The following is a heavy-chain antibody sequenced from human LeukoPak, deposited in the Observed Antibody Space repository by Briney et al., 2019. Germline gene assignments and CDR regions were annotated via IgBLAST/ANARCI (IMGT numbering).Heavy chain of an antibody. D-gene: IGHD3-10*01. CDR1: GGSISSSSYY. V-gene: IGHV4-39*07. CDR3: ARGGDTMVRGVIIIQKTPYYFDY. J-gene: IGHJ4*02. CDR2: IYYSGST. Sequence: SETLSLTCTVSGGSISSSSYYWGWIRQPPGKGLEWIGSIYYSGSTYYNPSLKSRVTISVDTSKNQFSLKLSSVTAADTAVYYCARGGDTMVRGVIIIQKTPYYFDYWGQGTLVTVSS.